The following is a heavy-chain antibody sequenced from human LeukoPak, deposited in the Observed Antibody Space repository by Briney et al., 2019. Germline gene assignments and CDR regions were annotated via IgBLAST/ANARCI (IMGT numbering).Heavy chain of an antibody. V-gene: IGHV3-23*01. Sequence: GGSLRLSCAASGFTFRNYAIYWVRQAPGKGLEWVSGISGSGGDTYFADSVKGRFTISRDHSKNTVFLQMDSLRAEDTAVYYCAEVYYYDSSGYRGGRSYFDYWGQGTLVTVSS. D-gene: IGHD3-22*01. J-gene: IGHJ4*02. CDR3: AEVYYYDSSGYRGGRSYFDY. CDR1: GFTFRNYA. CDR2: ISGSGGDT.